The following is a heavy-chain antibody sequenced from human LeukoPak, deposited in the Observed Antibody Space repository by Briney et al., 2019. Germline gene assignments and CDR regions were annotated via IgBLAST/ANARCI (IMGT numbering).Heavy chain of an antibody. J-gene: IGHJ4*02. CDR1: GITFSSYW. CDR2: IMEDGTKT. Sequence: PGGPLRLSCAASGITFSSYWMSWVRQAPGKGLEWVANIMEDGTKTNYVDSVKGRFTISRDNAKTSLYLHMNSPRAEDTAVYYCAKDIVGGGNDYWGRGTLVIVSS. CDR3: AKDIVGGGNDY. V-gene: IGHV3-7*01. D-gene: IGHD2-15*01.